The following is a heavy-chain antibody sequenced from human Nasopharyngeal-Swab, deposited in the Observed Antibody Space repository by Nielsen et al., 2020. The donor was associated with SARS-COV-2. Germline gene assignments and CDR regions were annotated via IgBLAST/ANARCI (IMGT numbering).Heavy chain of an antibody. CDR2: VDYRGST. CDR1: GGSVSRVGYY. Sequence: GSLRLSCTVSGGSVSRVGYYWSWIRQAPGKGLEWIGYVDYRGSTSYNPSLKGRVTTSVDMSKNQFSLRLSSVTAADTAVYYCAREVAVTYYFDYWGQGALVIVSS. V-gene: IGHV4-61*08. CDR3: AREVAVTYYFDY. J-gene: IGHJ4*02. D-gene: IGHD2-21*02.